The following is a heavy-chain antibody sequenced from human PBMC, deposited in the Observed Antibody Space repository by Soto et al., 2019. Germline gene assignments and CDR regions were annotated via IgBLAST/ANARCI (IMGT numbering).Heavy chain of an antibody. J-gene: IGHJ4*02. V-gene: IGHV4-34*01. D-gene: IGHD6-6*01. Sequence: SETLSLTCADYGESFSSYYWSWIRQPPGKGLEWIGEINYSGSTNYNPSLKSRVTISLDTSKKQFFLKLNSVTAADTAVYYCARGPGISAARLRYWGPGTLVTVSS. CDR2: INYSGST. CDR1: GESFSSYY. CDR3: ARGPGISAARLRY.